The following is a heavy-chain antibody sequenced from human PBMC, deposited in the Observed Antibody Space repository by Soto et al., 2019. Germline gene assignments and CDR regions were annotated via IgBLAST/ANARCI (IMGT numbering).Heavy chain of an antibody. CDR1: GDSLSSNSAA. CDR3: ARILDAYSSSNRWKYYGMDV. V-gene: IGHV6-1*01. J-gene: IGHJ6*02. CDR2: TYYRSKWYN. D-gene: IGHD6-6*01. Sequence: PXQTLSVTSAISGDSLSSNSAACNWIRHSPSRGLEWLGRTYYRSKWYNDYAVSLKSRITINPDTSKNQFSLQLNSVTPEDTAVYYCARILDAYSSSNRWKYYGMDVWGQGTTVTVYS.